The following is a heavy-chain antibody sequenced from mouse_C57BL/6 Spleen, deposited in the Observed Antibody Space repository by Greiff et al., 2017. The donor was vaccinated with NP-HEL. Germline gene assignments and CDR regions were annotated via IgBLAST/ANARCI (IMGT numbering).Heavy chain of an antibody. Sequence: EVQLVESGGGLVQPGGSLSLSCAASGFTFTDYYMSWVRQPPGKALEWLGFIRNKANGYTSEYSASVQGRFTISRDNSQSILYLQMNALRDEDSATYYGARYYYGSSWYFDVWGTGTTVTVSS. CDR2: IRNKANGYTS. J-gene: IGHJ1*03. CDR3: ARYYYGSSWYFDV. V-gene: IGHV7-3*01. CDR1: GFTFTDYY. D-gene: IGHD1-1*01.